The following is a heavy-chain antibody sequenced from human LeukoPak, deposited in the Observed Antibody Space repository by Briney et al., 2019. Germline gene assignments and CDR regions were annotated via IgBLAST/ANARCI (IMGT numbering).Heavy chain of an antibody. J-gene: IGHJ4*02. CDR2: ISGSGGST. CDR3: AKVIDYGLDY. V-gene: IGHV3-23*01. Sequence: GGSLRLSCAASAFTFSSYAMNWVRQAPGKGLEWVSTISGSGGSTYYADSVKGRFTISRDNSKNTLYLQMNSLTAEDTAVYYCAKVIDYGLDYWGQGTLVTVSP. D-gene: IGHD4-17*01. CDR1: AFTFSSYA.